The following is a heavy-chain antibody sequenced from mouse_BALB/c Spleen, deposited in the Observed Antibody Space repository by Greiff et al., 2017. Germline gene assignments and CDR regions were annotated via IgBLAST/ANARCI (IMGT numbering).Heavy chain of an antibody. CDR3: ARGGIYYGNYAAY. V-gene: IGHV1S137*01. Sequence: VQLQQSGAELVRPGVSVKISCKGSGYTFTDYAMHWVKQSHAKGLEWIGVISTYYGDASYNQKFKGKATMTVDKSSSTAYMELARLTSEDSAIYYCARGGIYYGNYAAYWGQGTLVTVSA. J-gene: IGHJ3*01. D-gene: IGHD2-1*01. CDR2: ISTYYGDA. CDR1: GYTFTDYA.